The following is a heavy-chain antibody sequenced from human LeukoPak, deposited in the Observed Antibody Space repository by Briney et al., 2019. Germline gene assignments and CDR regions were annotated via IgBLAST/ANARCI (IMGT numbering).Heavy chain of an antibody. D-gene: IGHD3-9*01. CDR2: ISGSGGST. CDR1: GFTFSSYA. V-gene: IGHV3-23*01. J-gene: IGHJ4*02. Sequence: GGSLRLSCAASGFTFSSYAKSWVRQAPGKGLEWVSAISGSGGSTYYADSVKGRFTISRDNSKNTLYLQMNSLRAEDTAVYYCAKITYYDILTGYLVAPYFDYWGQGTLVTVSS. CDR3: AKITYYDILTGYLVAPYFDY.